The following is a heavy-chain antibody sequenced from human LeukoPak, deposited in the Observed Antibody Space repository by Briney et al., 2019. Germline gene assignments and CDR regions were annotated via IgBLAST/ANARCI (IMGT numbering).Heavy chain of an antibody. CDR1: GGSISSYY. V-gene: IGHV4-39*07. CDR2: IYYSGST. D-gene: IGHD3-16*01. Sequence: SETLSLTCTVSGGSISSYYWGWIRQPPGKGLEWIGSIYYSGSTYYNPSLKSRVTISVDTSKNQFSLKLSSVTAADTAVYYCATVKGDWFDPWGQGTLVTVSS. CDR3: ATVKGDWFDP. J-gene: IGHJ5*02.